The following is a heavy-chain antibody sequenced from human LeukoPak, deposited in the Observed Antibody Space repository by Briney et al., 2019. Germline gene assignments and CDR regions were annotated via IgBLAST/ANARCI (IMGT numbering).Heavy chain of an antibody. V-gene: IGHV3-9*01. Sequence: GGSLRLSCAASGFTFDDYAMHWVRQAPGKGLEWVSGISWNSGSIGYADSVKGRFTISRDNAKNSLYLQMNSLRAEDTALYYCAERLDVLGAFDIWGQGTMVTVSS. D-gene: IGHD2/OR15-2a*01. J-gene: IGHJ3*02. CDR2: ISWNSGSI. CDR3: AERLDVLGAFDI. CDR1: GFTFDDYA.